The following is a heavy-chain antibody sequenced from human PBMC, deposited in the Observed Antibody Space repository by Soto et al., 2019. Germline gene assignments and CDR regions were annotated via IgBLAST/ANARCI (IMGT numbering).Heavy chain of an antibody. CDR1: EFSFEDYG. Sequence: DVKLVESGGGVVRPGGSLRLSCEASEFSFEDYGMSWVRQVPGKGLEWVSSITWKQVTHYVDSVKGRFTIFRDNAETSLYLQMNSRRPEDTAFYHGARVRFAGGEKDFDLWGQGTLVTVSS. J-gene: IGHJ4*02. D-gene: IGHD2-21*01. V-gene: IGHV3-20*01. CDR2: ITWKQVT. CDR3: ARVRFAGGEKDFDL.